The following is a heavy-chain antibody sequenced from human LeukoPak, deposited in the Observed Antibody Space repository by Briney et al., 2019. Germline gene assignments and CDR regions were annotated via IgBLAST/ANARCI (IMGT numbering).Heavy chain of an antibody. CDR2: ISYDGSNE. Sequence: GTSLRLSCAASGFPFSSYDMHWVRQAPGKGLEWVAVISYDGSNEYYADSVKGRFTISRDNSKNTLYLQMNSLRAEDTAVYYCARDAQNIGYSYGQFDYWGQGTLVTVSS. J-gene: IGHJ4*02. V-gene: IGHV3-30*19. CDR3: ARDAQNIGYSYGQFDY. CDR1: GFPFSSYD. D-gene: IGHD5-18*01.